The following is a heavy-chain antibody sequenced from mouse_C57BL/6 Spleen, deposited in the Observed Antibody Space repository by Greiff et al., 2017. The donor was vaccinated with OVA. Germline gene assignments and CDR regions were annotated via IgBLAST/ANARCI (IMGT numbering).Heavy chain of an antibody. D-gene: IGHD2-3*01. CDR2: IDPETGGT. CDR1: GYTFTDYE. V-gene: IGHV1-15*01. J-gene: IGHJ2*01. CDR3: TRRNYDGYPFDY. Sequence: QVQLQQSGAELVRPGASVTLSCKASGYTFTDYEMHWVKQTPVQGLEWIGAIDPETGGTAYNQKFKGKAILTADKSSSTAYMELRSLTSEDSAVYYCTRRNYDGYPFDYWGQGTTLTVAS.